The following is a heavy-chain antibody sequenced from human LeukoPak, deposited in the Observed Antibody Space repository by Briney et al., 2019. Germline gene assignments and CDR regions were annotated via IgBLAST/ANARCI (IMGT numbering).Heavy chain of an antibody. D-gene: IGHD4-17*01. V-gene: IGHV1-46*01. J-gene: IGHJ4*02. CDR3: ARDQRPLITVYGDYVYFDY. Sequence: ASVKVSCKASGYTFTSYYMHWVRQAPGQGLEWMGIINPSGGSTNYAQKLQGRVTMTTDTSTSTAYMELRSLRSDDTAVYYCARDQRPLITVYGDYVYFDYWGQGTLVTVSS. CDR1: GYTFTSYY. CDR2: INPSGGST.